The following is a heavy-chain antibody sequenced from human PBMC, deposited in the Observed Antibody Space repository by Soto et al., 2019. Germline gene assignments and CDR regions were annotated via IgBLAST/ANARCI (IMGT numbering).Heavy chain of an antibody. V-gene: IGHV1-69*13. CDR2: IIPIFGTA. CDR3: AKSVPDPACSGGGCHRTFDY. D-gene: IGHD2-15*01. J-gene: IGHJ4*02. Sequence: GASVKVSFKASGGTFSSYAISWVRPAPGQVLEWMGGIIPIFGTANYAQKFQGRVTITADESKNTLFLQMSSLRSEDTSVYSCAKSVPDPACSGGGCHRTFDYWGQGTPVTVSS. CDR1: GGTFSSYA.